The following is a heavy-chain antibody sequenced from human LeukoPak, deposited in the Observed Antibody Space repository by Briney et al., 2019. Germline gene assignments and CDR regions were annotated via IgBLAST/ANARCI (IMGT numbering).Heavy chain of an antibody. CDR2: ISYDGSNK. CDR3: AKAEVRYCSSTSCSGDWFDP. D-gene: IGHD2-2*01. J-gene: IGHJ5*02. Sequence: GGSLRLSCAASGFTFSSYGMHWVRQAPGKGLEWVAVISYDGSNKYYADSVKGRFTISRDSSKNTLYLQMNSLRAEDTAVYYCAKAEVRYCSSTSCSGDWFDPWGQGTLVTVSS. CDR1: GFTFSSYG. V-gene: IGHV3-30*18.